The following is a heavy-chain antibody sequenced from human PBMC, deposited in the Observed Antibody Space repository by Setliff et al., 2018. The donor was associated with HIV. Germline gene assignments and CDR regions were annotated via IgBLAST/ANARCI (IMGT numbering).Heavy chain of an antibody. CDR3: ARDGASGSGYYWADY. J-gene: IGHJ4*02. CDR2: IIPSGGST. V-gene: IGHV1-46*01. Sequence: KVSCKASGYTFTKSIIHWVRQAPGQGLEWMGAIIPSGGSTDYAEKFQARVTLTRDTSTSTVYMELGGLREEDTAVYYCARDGASGSGYYWADYWGQGTLVTVSS. CDR1: GYTFTKSI. D-gene: IGHD3-3*01.